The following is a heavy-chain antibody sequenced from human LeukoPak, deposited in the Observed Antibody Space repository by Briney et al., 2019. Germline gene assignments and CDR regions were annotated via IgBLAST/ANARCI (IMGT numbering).Heavy chain of an antibody. CDR1: GGSISSYY. D-gene: IGHD3-22*01. CDR2: IYTSGST. CDR3: ARLNYYDSSGYYGAFDI. V-gene: IGHV4-4*09. J-gene: IGHJ3*02. Sequence: PSETLSLTCTVSGGSISSYYWSWIRQPPGKGLERIGYIYTSGSTNYNPSLKSRVTISVDTSKNQFSLKLSSVTAADTAVYYCARLNYYDSSGYYGAFDIWGQGTMVTVSS.